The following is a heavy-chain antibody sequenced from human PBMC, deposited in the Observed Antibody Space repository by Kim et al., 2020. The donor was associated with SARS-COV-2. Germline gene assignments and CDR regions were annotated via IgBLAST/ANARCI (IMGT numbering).Heavy chain of an antibody. CDR3: ARDGGYSHGYFDY. V-gene: IGHV4-31*03. CDR1: GDSISSGGFY. CDR2: VYYSGTT. Sequence: SETLSLTCTVSGDSISSGGFYWSWIRQHPGKGLEWIGYVYYSGTTYYHPSLKSRILISVDTSKNQFSLKLNSVTAADTAVYYCARDGGYSHGYFDYWGQGNLVTVSS. D-gene: IGHD5-18*01. J-gene: IGHJ4*02.